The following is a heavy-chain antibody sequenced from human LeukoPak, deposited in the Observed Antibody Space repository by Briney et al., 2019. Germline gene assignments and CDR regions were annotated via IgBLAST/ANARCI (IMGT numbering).Heavy chain of an antibody. D-gene: IGHD3-10*01. CDR2: INPNSGGT. Sequence: SVXVSCKASGYTFTGYYMHWVRQAPGQGLEWMGWINPNSGGTNYAQKFQGWVTMTRDTSISTAYMELSRLRSDDTAVYYCARAYGSGSYDYWGQGTLVTVSS. CDR3: ARAYGSGSYDY. V-gene: IGHV1-2*04. CDR1: GYTFTGYY. J-gene: IGHJ4*02.